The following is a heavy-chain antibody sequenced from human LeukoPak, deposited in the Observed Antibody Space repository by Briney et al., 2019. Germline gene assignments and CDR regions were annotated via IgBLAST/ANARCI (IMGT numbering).Heavy chain of an antibody. J-gene: IGHJ4*02. CDR2: INHSGST. V-gene: IGHV4-34*01. Sequence: KASETLSLTCAVYGGSFSGYYWSWIRQPPGKGPEWIGEINHSGSTNYNPSLKSRVTISVDTSKNQFSLKLSSVTAADTAVYYCARGANPYYGSGTEFDYWGQGTLVTVSS. CDR3: ARGANPYYGSGTEFDY. D-gene: IGHD3-10*01. CDR1: GGSFSGYY.